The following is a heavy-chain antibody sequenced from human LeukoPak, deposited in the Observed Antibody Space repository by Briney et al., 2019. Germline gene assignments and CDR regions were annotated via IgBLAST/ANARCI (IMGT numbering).Heavy chain of an antibody. V-gene: IGHV3-48*03. CDR2: ISSGGSTI. CDR3: ARDREDYDFWSGYYTALDY. D-gene: IGHD3-3*01. CDR1: AFTFSSYE. J-gene: IGHJ4*02. Sequence: PGGSLRLSCAASAFTFSSYEMNWVRQALGQGLEWVSYISSGGSTIYYADSVKGRFTISRDNAKNSLYLQMNSLRAEDTAVYYCARDREDYDFWSGYYTALDYWCQGTLVTVSS.